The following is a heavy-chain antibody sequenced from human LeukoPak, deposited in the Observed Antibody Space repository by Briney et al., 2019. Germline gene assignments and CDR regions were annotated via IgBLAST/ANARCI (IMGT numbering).Heavy chain of an antibody. CDR2: IIPIFGTA. CDR1: GGTFSSYA. J-gene: IGHJ3*02. D-gene: IGHD1-7*01. Sequence: SVKDSCKASGGTFSSYAISWVRQAPGQGLEWMGGIIPIFGTANYAQKFQGRVTITADESTSTAYMELSSLRSEDTAVYYCARDGYNWNSERAFDIWGQGTMVTVSS. V-gene: IGHV1-69*13. CDR3: ARDGYNWNSERAFDI.